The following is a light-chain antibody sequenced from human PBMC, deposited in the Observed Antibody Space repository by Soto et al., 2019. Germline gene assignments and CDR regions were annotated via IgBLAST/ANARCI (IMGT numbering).Light chain of an antibody. CDR2: VAS. J-gene: IGKJ1*01. CDR3: QNYTSAPCT. CDR1: QGISNY. V-gene: IGKV1-27*01. Sequence: DIQMTQSPSSLSASVGDRVTITCRASQGISNYLAWYQQQPGKVPKLLIYVASTLQSGVPSRFSGSGSGTDFTLTISSLQPEYVATYYCQNYTSAPCTFGQGTKVEIK.